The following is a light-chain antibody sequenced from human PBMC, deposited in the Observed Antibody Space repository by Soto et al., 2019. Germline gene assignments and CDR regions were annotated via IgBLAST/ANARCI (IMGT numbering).Light chain of an antibody. CDR3: QTWGTANVV. CDR1: SGHSSYA. Sequence: QPVLTQSPSATASLGASVKLTCTLSSGHSSYAIAWHQQQPEKGPRYLMKLKSDGSHSKGDGIPDRFSGSSSGAERYLTISSLQSDDEANYYCQTWGTANVVFGGGTKLTVL. V-gene: IGLV4-69*01. CDR2: LKSDGSH. J-gene: IGLJ2*01.